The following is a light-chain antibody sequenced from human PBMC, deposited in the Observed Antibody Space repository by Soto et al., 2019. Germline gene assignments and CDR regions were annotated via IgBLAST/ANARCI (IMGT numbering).Light chain of an antibody. V-gene: IGKV1-5*01. J-gene: IGKJ4*01. CDR2: DAS. Sequence: DIQMTQSPSTLSASIGDRVTITCLASQSITTFLAWYQQKPGKAPQILIYDASKLEPGVPSRLSGGGSGTEFTLTITSLQHDDFATYYCQQYSTYPLTFGGGTKVDIK. CDR1: QSITTF. CDR3: QQYSTYPLT.